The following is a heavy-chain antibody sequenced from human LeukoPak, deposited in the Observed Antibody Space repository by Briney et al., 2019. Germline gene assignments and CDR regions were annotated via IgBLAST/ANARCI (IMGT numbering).Heavy chain of an antibody. Sequence: RGSERLFCAASGFTFSSYGMHWVRRAPGKGLEWVAVIWYDGSNKYYADSVKGRFTISKGNSKNTLYLQMNSLRAEDTAVYYCARDTYYHYYDSSGYYIDYWGQGTLDTVSS. D-gene: IGHD3-22*01. J-gene: IGHJ4*02. V-gene: IGHV3-33*01. CDR2: IWYDGSNK. CDR1: GFTFSSYG. CDR3: ARDTYYHYYDSSGYYIDY.